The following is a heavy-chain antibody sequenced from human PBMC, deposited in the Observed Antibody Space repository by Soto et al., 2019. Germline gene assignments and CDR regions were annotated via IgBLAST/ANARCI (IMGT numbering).Heavy chain of an antibody. D-gene: IGHD5-18*01. Sequence: GGSLRLSCAASGFTVSSNYMSWVRQAPGKGLEWVSVIYSGGSTYYADSVKGRFTISRDNSKNTLYLQMNSLRAEDTAVYYCAKDLFGYSYGYVTYYYYGMDVWGQGTTVTAP. CDR2: IYSGGST. CDR3: AKDLFGYSYGYVTYYYYGMDV. CDR1: GFTVSSNY. J-gene: IGHJ6*02. V-gene: IGHV3-66*02.